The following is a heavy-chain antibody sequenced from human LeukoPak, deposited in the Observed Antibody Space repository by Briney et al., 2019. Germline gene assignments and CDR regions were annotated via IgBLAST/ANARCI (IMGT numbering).Heavy chain of an antibody. D-gene: IGHD3-22*01. J-gene: IGHJ4*02. CDR3: AKARSRVTTIVVVTHAFDS. CDR2: LYSGADT. V-gene: IGHV3-53*01. Sequence: PGGSLTLSCEASGFSVGTKYMNWVRQAPGKGLEWVSILYSGADTYYADSVKGRFTISRDNSKNTLYLQMDSLRVEDTAVYYCAKARSRVTTIVVVTHAFDSWGQGTLVTVSS. CDR1: GFSVGTKY.